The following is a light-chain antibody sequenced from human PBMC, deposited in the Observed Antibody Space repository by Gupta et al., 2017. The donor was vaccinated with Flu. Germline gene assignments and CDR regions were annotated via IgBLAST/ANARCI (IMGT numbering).Light chain of an antibody. Sequence: GTLSLSPGERGTRSCRARQSLRSTYVAWYQQKPGQSPKLLIFGASNRATGTPDRFSGGGSGTDFTLTISRLEPEDFAVYYCQQDYLSPKTFGQGTKVEV. J-gene: IGKJ1*01. CDR3: QQDYLSPKT. CDR2: GAS. CDR1: QSLRSTY. V-gene: IGKV3-20*01.